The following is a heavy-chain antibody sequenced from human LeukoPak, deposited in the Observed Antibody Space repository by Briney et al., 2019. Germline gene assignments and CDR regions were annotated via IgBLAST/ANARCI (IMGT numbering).Heavy chain of an antibody. CDR2: ISSSGSTI. CDR3: ARDSDGDYVAGTVDY. D-gene: IGHD4-17*01. V-gene: IGHV3-11*01. CDR1: GFTFSDYY. J-gene: IGHJ4*02. Sequence: GGSLRLSCAASGFTFSDYYMSWIRQAPGKGLEWVSYISSSGSTIYYADSVKGRFTISRDNAKNSLYLQMNSLRAEDTVVYYCARDSDGDYVAGTVDYWGQGTLVTVSS.